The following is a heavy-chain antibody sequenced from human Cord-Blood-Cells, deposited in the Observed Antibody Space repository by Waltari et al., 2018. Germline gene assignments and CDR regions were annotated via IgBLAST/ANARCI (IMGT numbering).Heavy chain of an antibody. V-gene: IGHV1-8*03. J-gene: IGHJ6*03. Sequence: QVQLVQSGAEVKKPGASVKVSCKASGYTFTSYDINWVRQATGQGLEWMGWMNPNSGNTGYAQKFQGRVTITRNTSISTAYMELSSLRSEDTAVYYCARNRLHSVWDTATHFYYYYYMDVWGKGTTVTVSS. CDR2: MNPNSGNT. D-gene: IGHD5-18*01. CDR1: GYTFTSYD. CDR3: ARNRLHSVWDTATHFYYYYYMDV.